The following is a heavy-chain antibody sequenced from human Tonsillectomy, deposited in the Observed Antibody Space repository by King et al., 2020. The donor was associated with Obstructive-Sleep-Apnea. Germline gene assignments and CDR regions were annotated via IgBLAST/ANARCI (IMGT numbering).Heavy chain of an antibody. CDR1: GSSISSDYY. Sequence: MQLQESGPGLVKPSETLSLTCTVSGSSISSDYYWGWIRQPPGKGLEWIGSIFHSGSTYYNPSLKSRVTISVDTSKNQFSLKLSSVTAADPAVYYCAIPGFDILTGYYTDAFDFWGQGTMVTISS. V-gene: IGHV4-38-2*02. CDR2: IFHSGST. CDR3: AIPGFDILTGYYTDAFDF. J-gene: IGHJ3*01. D-gene: IGHD3-9*01.